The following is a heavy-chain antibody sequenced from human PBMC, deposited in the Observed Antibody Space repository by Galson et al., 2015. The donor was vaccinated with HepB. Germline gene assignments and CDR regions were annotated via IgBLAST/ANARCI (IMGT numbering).Heavy chain of an antibody. CDR2: INPNSGGT. Sequence: SVKVSCKASGYTFIGYYMHWVRQAPGQGLEWMGWINPNSGGTNYAQKFQGRVTMTRDTSISTAYMELSRLRSDDTAVYYCARIWFGELPESKIFDYWGQGTLVTVSS. D-gene: IGHD3-10*01. V-gene: IGHV1-2*02. CDR1: GYTFIGYY. J-gene: IGHJ4*02. CDR3: ARIWFGELPESKIFDY.